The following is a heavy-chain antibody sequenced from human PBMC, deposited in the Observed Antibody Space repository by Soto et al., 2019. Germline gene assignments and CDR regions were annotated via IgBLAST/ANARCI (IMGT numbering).Heavy chain of an antibody. V-gene: IGHV3-33*01. CDR1: GFTFSSYG. J-gene: IGHJ6*02. CDR3: AREGYCSGGSCPYYYGMDV. CDR2: IWYDGSNK. D-gene: IGHD2-15*01. Sequence: QVQLVESGGGVVQPGRSLRLSCAASGFTFSSYGMHWVRQAPGKGLEWVAVIWYDGSNKYYADSVKGRFTISRDNSKNXLXXQMNSLRAEDTAVYYCAREGYCSGGSCPYYYGMDVWGQGTTVTVSS.